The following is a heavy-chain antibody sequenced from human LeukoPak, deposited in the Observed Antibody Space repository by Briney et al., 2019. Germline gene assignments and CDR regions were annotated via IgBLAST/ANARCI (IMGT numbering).Heavy chain of an antibody. D-gene: IGHD3-10*01. CDR3: ARVSGPGMNEYYHL. Sequence: PGGSLRLSCAASGITFSGAWMHWVRQAPGRGLVWGSRINDDGSFRRYANSVKGRFTISRDNAKNTLSLQMDSLRAEDTAVYYCARVSGPGMNEYYHLWGQGTLVTVSS. V-gene: IGHV3-74*01. CDR2: INDDGSFR. J-gene: IGHJ1*01. CDR1: GITFSGAW.